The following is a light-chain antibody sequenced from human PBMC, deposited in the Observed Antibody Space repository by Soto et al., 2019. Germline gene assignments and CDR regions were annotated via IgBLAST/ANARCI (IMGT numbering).Light chain of an antibody. CDR3: SSYAGSDNFV. J-gene: IGLJ1*01. CDR2: EVS. Sequence: QSALTQPPSASGSPGQSVTISCTGTSSDVGANNDYVSWYQQHPGKVPKLMIYEVSKRPPGVPDRFSGPKSGNTASLTVSGLQADDEADYYCSSYAGSDNFVFGTGTKVTVL. V-gene: IGLV2-8*01. CDR1: SSDVGANNDY.